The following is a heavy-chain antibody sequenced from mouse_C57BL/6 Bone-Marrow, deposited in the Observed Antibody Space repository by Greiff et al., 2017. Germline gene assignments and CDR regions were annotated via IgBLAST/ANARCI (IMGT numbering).Heavy chain of an antibody. Sequence: VHLVESGAELARPGASVKLSCKASGYTFTSYGISWVKQRTGQGLEWIGEIYPRSGNTYYNEKFKGKATLTADKSSSTAYMELRSLTSEDSAVYICARAYSNYGWFAYWGQGTLVTVSA. V-gene: IGHV1-81*01. CDR2: IYPRSGNT. CDR3: ARAYSNYGWFAY. D-gene: IGHD2-5*01. CDR1: GYTFTSYG. J-gene: IGHJ3*01.